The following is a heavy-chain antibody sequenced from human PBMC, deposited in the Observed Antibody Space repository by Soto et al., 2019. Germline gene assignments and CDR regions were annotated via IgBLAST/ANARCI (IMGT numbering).Heavy chain of an antibody. J-gene: IGHJ6*02. Sequence: ASVKVSCKASGGNYSSYTISWVRQAPGQGLEWMGRIIPILGIANYAQKFQGRVTITTDKSTSTAYMELSSLRSEDTAVYYCARVGVYYYGMDVWGQGTTVTVSS. CDR3: ARVGVYYYGMDV. CDR1: GGNYSSYT. CDR2: IIPILGIA. V-gene: IGHV1-69*02. D-gene: IGHD2-15*01.